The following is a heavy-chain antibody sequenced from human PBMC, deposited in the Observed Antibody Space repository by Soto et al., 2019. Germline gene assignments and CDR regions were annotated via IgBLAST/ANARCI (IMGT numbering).Heavy chain of an antibody. CDR1: AGSFSGYY. D-gene: IGHD1-1*01. CDR2: INPTGGT. Sequence: QVQLQQWGAGLLKPSETLSLTCAVYAGSFSGYYWSWLRQSPGKGLEWIGEINPTGGTNYNPSLKSRVTISVDTSKDQFSLQLSSVTAADTAVYYCARTRATPASRNLDYWGKGTLVTVSS. V-gene: IGHV4-34*01. J-gene: IGHJ4*02. CDR3: ARTRATPASRNLDY.